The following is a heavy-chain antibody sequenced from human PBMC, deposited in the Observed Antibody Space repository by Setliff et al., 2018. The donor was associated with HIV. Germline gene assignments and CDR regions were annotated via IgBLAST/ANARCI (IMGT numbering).Heavy chain of an antibody. CDR1: GFTFDDYA. J-gene: IGHJ6*02. D-gene: IGHD6-19*01. CDR3: AKRYRRSSGWPEYYYYAMDV. CDR2: ISWDGGST. Sequence: AGSLRLSCAASGFTFDDYAMHWVRQAPGKGLEWVSLISWDGGSTYYADSVKGRFTISRDNSKNSLYLQMNSLRAEDTALYYCAKRYRRSSGWPEYYYYAMDVWGQGTTVTVSS. V-gene: IGHV3-43D*04.